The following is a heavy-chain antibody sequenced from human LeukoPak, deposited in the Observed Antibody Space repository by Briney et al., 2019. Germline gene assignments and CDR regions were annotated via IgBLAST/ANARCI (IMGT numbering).Heavy chain of an antibody. V-gene: IGHV4-59*08. CDR1: GGSISSYY. J-gene: IGHJ4*02. Sequence: SETLSLTCTVSGGSISSYYWSWIRQPPGKGLEWIGYIYYSGSTNYNPSLKSRVTISVDTSKNQFSLKLSSVTAADTAVYYCARVTYDSSGYYLDYWGQGTLVTVSS. CDR3: ARVTYDSSGYYLDY. CDR2: IYYSGST. D-gene: IGHD3-22*01.